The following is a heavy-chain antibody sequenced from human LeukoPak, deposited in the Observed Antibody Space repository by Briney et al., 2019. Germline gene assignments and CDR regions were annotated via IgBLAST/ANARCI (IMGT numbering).Heavy chain of an antibody. CDR2: IKSKTDGGTT. CDR1: GFTFSNAW. D-gene: IGHD6-13*01. V-gene: IGHV3-15*01. CDR3: TAGGIAAAGSFDY. J-gene: IGHJ4*02. Sequence: GGSLRLSCAASGFTFSNAWMSWVRQAPGKGLEWVGRIKSKTDGGTTDYAAPVKGRFTISRDDSKNTLYLQMNSPKTEDTAVYYCTAGGIAAAGSFDYWGQGTLVTVSS.